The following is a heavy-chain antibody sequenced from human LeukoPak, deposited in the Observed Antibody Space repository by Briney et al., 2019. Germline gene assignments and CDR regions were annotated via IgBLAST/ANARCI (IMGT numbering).Heavy chain of an antibody. CDR2: IKSKTDGGTT. D-gene: IGHD2-2*01. Sequence: GGSLRLSCAASGYTFSDHYIDWVRQAPGKGLEWVGRIKSKTDGGTTDYAAPVKGRFTISRDDSKNTLYLQMNSLKTEDTAVYYCTTDRYCSSTSCSGGHYYYYYYGMDVWGQGTTVTVSS. CDR1: GYTFSDHY. CDR3: TTDRYCSSTSCSGGHYYYYYYGMDV. J-gene: IGHJ6*02. V-gene: IGHV3-15*07.